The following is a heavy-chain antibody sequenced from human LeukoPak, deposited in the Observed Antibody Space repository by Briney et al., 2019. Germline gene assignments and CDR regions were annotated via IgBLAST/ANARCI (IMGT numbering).Heavy chain of an antibody. D-gene: IGHD3-22*01. CDR2: IYYSGTT. J-gene: IGHJ4*02. CDR1: GGSITGSY. CDR3: ARSKVTYYYDAGGYYYFDY. Sequence: SETLSLTCTVSGGSITGSYWTWLRQSPGKGLEWIGYIYYSGTTNYNPSLRSRVTISVDTSNKQFSLKLRSVTAADTAVYYCARSKVTYYYDAGGYYYFDYWGQGALVTVPS. V-gene: IGHV4-59*01.